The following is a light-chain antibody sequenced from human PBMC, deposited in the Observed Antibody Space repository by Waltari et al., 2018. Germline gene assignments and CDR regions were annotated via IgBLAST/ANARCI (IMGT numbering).Light chain of an antibody. V-gene: IGLV2-14*01. CDR2: EVS. J-gene: IGLJ3*02. CDR1: SSDVGGYNY. CDR3: SSYTSSSRV. Sequence: SALTQPASVSGSPGQSLTISCTGTSSDVGGYNYVSWYQQHPGKAPKLMIYEVSNRPSGVSNRFSGSKSSNTASLTISGLQAEDEADYYCSSYTSSSRVFGGGTKLTVL.